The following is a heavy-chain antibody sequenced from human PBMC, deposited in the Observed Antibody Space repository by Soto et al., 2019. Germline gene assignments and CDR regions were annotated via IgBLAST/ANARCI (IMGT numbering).Heavy chain of an antibody. J-gene: IGHJ4*02. CDR2: ISGSGDST. CDR3: ARRGSGSYYDY. CDR1: GFTFSSYA. D-gene: IGHD1-26*01. V-gene: IGHV3-23*01. Sequence: EVQLLESGGGLVQPGGSLRLSCAASGFTFSSYAMRWVRQAPGKGLEWVSAISGSGDSTYYADSMKGRFTTSRDNSKNTLYLQMNSLRAEDTAVYYCARRGSGSYYDYWGQGTLVTVSS.